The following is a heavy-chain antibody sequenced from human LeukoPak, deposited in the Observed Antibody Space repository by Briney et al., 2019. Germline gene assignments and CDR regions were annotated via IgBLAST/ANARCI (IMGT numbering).Heavy chain of an antibody. CDR3: ARTSRHLRYRQTPSRTFDI. CDR2: IYPGDSGT. D-gene: IGHD6-6*01. Sequence: GESLKISCKVSGYIFSNYWIGWVRQMLGKGLEWMGIIYPGDSGTRYSPSFQGQVTISADKSISTAYLQWSSLKASDTAMYYCARTSRHLRYRQTPSRTFDIWGQGTMVTVSS. V-gene: IGHV5-51*01. J-gene: IGHJ3*02. CDR1: GYIFSNYW.